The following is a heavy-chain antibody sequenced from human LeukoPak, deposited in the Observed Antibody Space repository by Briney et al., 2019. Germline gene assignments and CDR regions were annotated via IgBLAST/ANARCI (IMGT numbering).Heavy chain of an antibody. J-gene: IGHJ4*02. CDR2: INTDTGNP. Sequence: ASVKVSCKASGYTFTSYGISWVRQAPGQGLEWMGWINTDTGNPTYAQGFTGRFVFSLDTSVSTAYLQINNLKAEDTAVYYCARGRGYCSSTSCYAGYYFDYWGQGTLVTVSS. V-gene: IGHV7-4-1*02. CDR3: ARGRGYCSSTSCYAGYYFDY. CDR1: GYTFTSYG. D-gene: IGHD2-2*01.